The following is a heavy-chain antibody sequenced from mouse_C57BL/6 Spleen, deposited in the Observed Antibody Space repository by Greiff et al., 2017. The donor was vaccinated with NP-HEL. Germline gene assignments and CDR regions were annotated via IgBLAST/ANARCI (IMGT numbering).Heavy chain of an antibody. J-gene: IGHJ4*01. CDR3: ARHGGDAMDY. Sequence: EVQGVESGGGLVKPGGSLKLSCAASGFTFSSYTMSWVRQTPEKRLEWVATISGGGGNTYYPDSVKGRFTISRDNAKNTLYLQMSSLRSEDTALYYCARHGGDAMDYWGQGTSVTVSS. V-gene: IGHV5-9*01. CDR2: ISGGGGNT. CDR1: GFTFSSYT.